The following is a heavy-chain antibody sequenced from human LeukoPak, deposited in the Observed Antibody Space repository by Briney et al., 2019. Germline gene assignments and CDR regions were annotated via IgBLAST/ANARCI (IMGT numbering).Heavy chain of an antibody. CDR3: AREPTTVKGYYYYGMDV. V-gene: IGHV3-30-3*01. Sequence: GGSLRLSRAASGFTFSSYAMHWVRQAPGKGLEWVAVISYDGSNKYYADSVKGRFTISRDNSKNTLYLQMNSLRAEDTAVYYCAREPTTVKGYYYYGMDVWGQGTTVTVSS. CDR2: ISYDGSNK. J-gene: IGHJ6*02. D-gene: IGHD4-11*01. CDR1: GFTFSSYA.